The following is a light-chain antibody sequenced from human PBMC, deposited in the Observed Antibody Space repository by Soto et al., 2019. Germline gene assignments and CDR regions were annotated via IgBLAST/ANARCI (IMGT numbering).Light chain of an antibody. CDR2: GVS. V-gene: IGKV3-20*01. Sequence: EIVLAQSPGTLSLSPGERATLSCRASQRVSNTYLAWYQQKPGQAPRLLIYGVSSRATGIPDRFSGSGSGTDFTLTISRLEAEDFAVYYCQQYSSSPVTCGGGTTVEIK. CDR3: QQYSSSPVT. J-gene: IGKJ4*01. CDR1: QRVSNTY.